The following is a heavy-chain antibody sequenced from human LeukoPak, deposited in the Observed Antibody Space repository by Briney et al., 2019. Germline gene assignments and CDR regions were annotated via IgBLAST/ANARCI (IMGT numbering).Heavy chain of an antibody. J-gene: IGHJ4*02. CDR1: GGSLNGYY. CDR2: IYYSGST. V-gene: IGHV4-59*08. D-gene: IGHD3-22*01. Sequence: SETLSLTCTVSGGSLNGYYWSWIRQPPGKGLKWIGFIYYSGSTRYNPSLKSRVTISVDTSKNQFSLKLSSVTAADTAVYYCARRQYYDSSGLWYYFDYWGQGSLVTVSS. CDR3: ARRQYYDSSGLWYYFDY.